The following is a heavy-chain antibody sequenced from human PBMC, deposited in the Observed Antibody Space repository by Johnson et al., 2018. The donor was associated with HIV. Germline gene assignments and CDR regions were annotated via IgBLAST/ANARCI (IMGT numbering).Heavy chain of an antibody. Sequence: QVQLVESGGDLVKPGGSLRLSCGASEFILSDYYISWVRQAPEKGLEGISSISSSGGTIFYADSVKCRFTISRDIATNTLYLQMNSLRAEETAVDYCARDGRGLDAFDIWGQGTMVTVSS. D-gene: IGHD3/OR15-3a*01. CDR3: ARDGRGLDAFDI. CDR2: ISSSGGTI. J-gene: IGHJ3*02. CDR1: EFILSDYY. V-gene: IGHV3-11*04.